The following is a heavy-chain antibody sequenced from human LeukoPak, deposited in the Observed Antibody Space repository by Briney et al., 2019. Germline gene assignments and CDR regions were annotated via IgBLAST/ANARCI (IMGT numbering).Heavy chain of an antibody. CDR2: ISYDGSNK. CDR3: ARGFGIVGAFDY. D-gene: IGHD1-26*01. J-gene: IGHJ4*02. Sequence: GGSLRLSCAASGFTFSSYAMHWVRQAPGKGLEWVAVISYDGSNKYYADSVKGRFTISRDNSKNTLYLQMNSLRAEDTAVYYCARGFGIVGAFDYWGQGTLVTVSS. V-gene: IGHV3-30*04. CDR1: GFTFSSYA.